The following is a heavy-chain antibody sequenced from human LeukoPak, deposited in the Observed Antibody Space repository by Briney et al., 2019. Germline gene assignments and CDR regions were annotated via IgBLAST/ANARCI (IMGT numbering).Heavy chain of an antibody. J-gene: IGHJ4*02. V-gene: IGHV4-30-2*01. CDR3: ARDRGDYDSSGYYIDY. CDR2: IYHSGST. D-gene: IGHD3-22*01. Sequence: SQTLSLTCAVSGGSISSGGYSWSWIRQPPGKGLEWIGYIYHSGSTYYNPSLKSRATISVDRSKNQFSLKLSSVTAADTAVYYCARDRGDYDSSGYYIDYWGQGTLVTVSS. CDR1: GGSISSGGYS.